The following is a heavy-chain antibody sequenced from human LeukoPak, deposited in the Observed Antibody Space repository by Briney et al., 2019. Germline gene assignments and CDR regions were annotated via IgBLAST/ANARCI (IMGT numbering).Heavy chain of an antibody. V-gene: IGHV4-59*01. CDR3: ASHSSVGGH. CDR2: VYYSGST. Sequence: PSETLSLTCVVSGGSFSGYYWGWIRQPPGRGLEWIGYVYYSGSTNYNPSFKSRITISVDTSRNQFSLQLSSVTAADTAVYYCASHSSVGGHWGQGTLVTVSS. D-gene: IGHD6-13*01. J-gene: IGHJ4*02. CDR1: GGSFSGYY.